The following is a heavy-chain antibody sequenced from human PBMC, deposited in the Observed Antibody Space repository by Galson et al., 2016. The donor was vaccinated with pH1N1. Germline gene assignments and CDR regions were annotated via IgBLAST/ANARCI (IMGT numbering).Heavy chain of an antibody. Sequence: SLRLSCAASGFTFSNYEMNWVRQAPGKGLEWISYISIIGSTIYYADSVKGRFTISRDNAKNSLYLQMNSLGAEDTAGYYCASQQLLPSYYYYYGMDVWGQGTTVTVSS. D-gene: IGHD6-13*01. CDR3: ASQQLLPSYYYYYGMDV. CDR1: GFTFSNYE. V-gene: IGHV3-48*03. J-gene: IGHJ6*02. CDR2: ISIIGSTI.